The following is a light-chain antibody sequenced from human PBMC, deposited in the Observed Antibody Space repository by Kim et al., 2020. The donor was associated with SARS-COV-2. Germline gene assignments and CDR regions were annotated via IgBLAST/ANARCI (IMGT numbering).Light chain of an antibody. Sequence: SCTGTSSDVGGYNYVSWYQQHPGKAPKLMIYDVSNRPSGVSNRFSGSKSGNTASLTISGLQAEDEADYYCSSYTSSSTLHVFGTGTKVTVL. V-gene: IGLV2-14*03. CDR2: DVS. J-gene: IGLJ1*01. CDR3: SSYTSSSTLHV. CDR1: SSDVGGYNY.